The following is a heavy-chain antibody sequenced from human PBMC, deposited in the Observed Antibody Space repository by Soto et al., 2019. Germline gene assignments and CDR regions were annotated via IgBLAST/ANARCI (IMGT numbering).Heavy chain of an antibody. D-gene: IGHD3-16*01. Sequence: ASVKVSCKASGFSFSDPVVQWVRQTRGHRLEWIGWIVVGSGDTNSAQKFQERVNITRDMPTSTANMEVSSLRSEDTAVYYCAAERLMYGMDVWGQGTTVTVSS. CDR3: AAERLMYGMDV. V-gene: IGHV1-58*01. CDR1: GFSFSDPV. CDR2: IVVGSGDT. J-gene: IGHJ6*02.